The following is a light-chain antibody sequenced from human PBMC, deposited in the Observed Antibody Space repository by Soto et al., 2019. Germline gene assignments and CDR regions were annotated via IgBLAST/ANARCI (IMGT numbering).Light chain of an antibody. CDR3: QQYGTSPSWT. CDR2: GAS. J-gene: IGKJ1*01. CDR1: QSVKDNA. Sequence: ESVLTQSPGTLSLSPGERATLFCRASQSVKDNALAWYQQTPGQAPRLLISGASISATGIPDRFSGRGSGTDFTLTVSRLEPDDFAVYYYQQYGTSPSWTFGQGTKVDIK. V-gene: IGKV3-20*01.